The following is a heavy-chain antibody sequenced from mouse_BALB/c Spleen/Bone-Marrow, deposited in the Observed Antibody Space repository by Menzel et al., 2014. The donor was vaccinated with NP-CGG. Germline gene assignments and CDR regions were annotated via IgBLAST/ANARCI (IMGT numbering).Heavy chain of an antibody. V-gene: IGHV14-3*02. CDR3: ARFPYDYGGGDC. Sequence: EVQLHHSGAELVKPGASVKLSCTASGFNIKDTYMHWVKQRPEQGLEWIGRIDPANGNTKYDPKFQGKATITADTSSNTAYLQLSSLTSEDTAVYYCARFPYDYGGGDCWGQGTTLTVSS. J-gene: IGHJ2*01. D-gene: IGHD2-4*01. CDR2: IDPANGNT. CDR1: GFNIKDTY.